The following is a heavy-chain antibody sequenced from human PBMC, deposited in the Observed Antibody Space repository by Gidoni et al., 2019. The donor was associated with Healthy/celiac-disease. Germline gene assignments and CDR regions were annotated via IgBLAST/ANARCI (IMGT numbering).Heavy chain of an antibody. CDR3: AGERVGPDTFDI. CDR2: ISSSGSTI. Sequence: QVRLVESGGGLVKPGGSLSLSCAASGFPFSDYYMSWIRQAPGKGLEWVSYISSSGSTIYDADSVKGRFTISRYNAKNSLYLQMNSLRAEDTAVYYCAGERVGPDTFDIWGQGTMVTVSS. CDR1: GFPFSDYY. J-gene: IGHJ3*02. V-gene: IGHV3-11*01. D-gene: IGHD1-26*01.